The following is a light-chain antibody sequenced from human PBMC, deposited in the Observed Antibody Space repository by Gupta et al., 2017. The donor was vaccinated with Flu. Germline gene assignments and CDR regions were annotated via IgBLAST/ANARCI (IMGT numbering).Light chain of an antibody. V-gene: IGLV3-10*02. CDR3: EASDASGNGRV. Sequence: TIRCSGTRDKMGKKYGYWYQQKSGKAPELIIYRDRERPSGVPERFSGSRSGTMATLTISGARVEDEADYYCEASDASGNGRVFGGGTKLTVL. CDR1: KMGKKY. CDR2: RDR. J-gene: IGLJ3*02.